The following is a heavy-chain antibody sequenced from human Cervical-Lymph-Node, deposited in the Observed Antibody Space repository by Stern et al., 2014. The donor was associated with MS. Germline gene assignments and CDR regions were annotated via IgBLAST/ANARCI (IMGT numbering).Heavy chain of an antibody. CDR2: INWNSDII. Sequence: EVQLVESGGGLVQPGGSLRLSCAASGFTFADYAMHWGRQAPGQGLEWVSGINWNSDIIGYADSVQGRFTISSDNANNYLSLQINSLRAEDTAVYYCAKDDAASFFYNGMDVWGQGTTVTVSS. D-gene: IGHD2/OR15-2a*01. J-gene: IGHJ6*02. CDR3: AKDDAASFFYNGMDV. V-gene: IGHV3-9*01. CDR1: GFTFADYA.